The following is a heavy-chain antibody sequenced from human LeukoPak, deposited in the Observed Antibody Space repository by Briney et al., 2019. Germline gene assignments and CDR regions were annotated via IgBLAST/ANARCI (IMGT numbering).Heavy chain of an antibody. CDR3: ARAVPVGSMVRGDPGLDY. V-gene: IGHV1-46*01. CDR1: AYTLTSYY. J-gene: IGHJ4*02. Sequence: SRKPSRNASAYTLTSYYMRWVRQPPGQVLEWKGIINPSGGSTSYAQKFQGRVTMTRDTSTSTAYMELSSLRSEDTAVYYCARAVPVGSMVRGDPGLDYWGQGTLVTVSS. D-gene: IGHD3-10*01. CDR2: INPSGGST.